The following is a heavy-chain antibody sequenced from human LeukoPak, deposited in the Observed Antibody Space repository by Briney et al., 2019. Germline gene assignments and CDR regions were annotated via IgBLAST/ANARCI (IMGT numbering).Heavy chain of an antibody. J-gene: IGHJ5*02. D-gene: IGHD5-18*01. CDR3: ARGVGYSYPPRWFDP. CDR2: ISSSSSTI. CDR1: GFTFSSYS. V-gene: IGHV3-48*02. Sequence: GGSLRLSCAASGFTFSSYSMNWVRQAPGKGLEWVSYISSSSSTIYYADSVKGRFTISRDNAKNSLYLQMNSLRDEDTAVYYCARGVGYSYPPRWFDPWGQGTLVTVSS.